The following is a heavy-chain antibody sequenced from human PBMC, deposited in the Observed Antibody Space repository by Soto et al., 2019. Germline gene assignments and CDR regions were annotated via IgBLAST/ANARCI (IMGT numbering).Heavy chain of an antibody. D-gene: IGHD3-16*01. V-gene: IGHV3-15*01. CDR2: IKSKTDGGTT. CDR3: TTDGEGELWYAFDI. CDR1: GFTFSNAW. Sequence: EVQLVESGGGLVKPGGSLRLSCAASGFTFSNAWMSWVRQAPGKGLEWVGRIKSKTDGGTTDYAAPVKGRFTISRDDSNNTLYLQMNSLKTEDTAVYYCTTDGEGELWYAFDIWGQGTMVTVSS. J-gene: IGHJ3*02.